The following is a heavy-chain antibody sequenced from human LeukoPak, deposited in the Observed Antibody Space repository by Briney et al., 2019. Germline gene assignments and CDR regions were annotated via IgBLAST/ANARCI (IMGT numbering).Heavy chain of an antibody. CDR2: IRGDGSVK. CDR3: SRDANYYDSSRHYFDAFDI. Sequence: GGSLRLSCVASGFTFSKYWMTWVRQAPGKGLEWVANIRGDGSVKYLLDSVKGRFTISRDNVKNSLSLEMNNLRAEDAAVYYCSRDANYYDSSRHYFDAFDIWGQGTMVTVSS. V-gene: IGHV3-7*01. J-gene: IGHJ3*02. CDR1: GFTFSKYW. D-gene: IGHD3-22*01.